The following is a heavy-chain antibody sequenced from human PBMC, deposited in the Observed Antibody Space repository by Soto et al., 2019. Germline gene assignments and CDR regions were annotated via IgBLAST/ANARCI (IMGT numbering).Heavy chain of an antibody. CDR3: ARDRPGSGYSDY. D-gene: IGHD3-3*01. J-gene: IGHJ4*02. V-gene: IGHV1-69*13. CDR2: IIPIFGTA. Sequence: GASVNVSCKASGGTFSSYDISWVRQAPGQGLEWMGGIIPIFGTANYAQKFQGRVTITADESTSTAYMELSSLRSEDTAVYYCARDRPGSGYSDYWGQGTLVTVSS. CDR1: GGTFSSYD.